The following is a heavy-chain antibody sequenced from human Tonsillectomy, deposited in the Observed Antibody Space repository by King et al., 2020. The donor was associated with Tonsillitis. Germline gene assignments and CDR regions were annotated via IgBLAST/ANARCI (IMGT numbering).Heavy chain of an antibody. D-gene: IGHD3-9*01. J-gene: IGHJ3*02. V-gene: IGHV5-51*03. CDR2: TYLGDSDT. Sequence: QLVQSGAEVKKPGESLKISCKVSGYSFTSYWIGWVRQMPGKGLEWMGTTYLGDSDTSYSPSFQGQVTRYSPSFEGPVTIAVDKSTSTAYLQWSSLKASDTAMYYCARRYYDILTGYSPHRDAFDIWGQGTMVTVSS. CDR1: GYSFTSYW. CDR3: ARRYYDILTGYSPHRDAFDI.